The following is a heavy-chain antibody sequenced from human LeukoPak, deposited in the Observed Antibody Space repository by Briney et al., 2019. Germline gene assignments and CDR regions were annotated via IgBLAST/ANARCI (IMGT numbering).Heavy chain of an antibody. CDR3: ARVIWFGESNQRYYFDY. D-gene: IGHD3-10*01. CDR2: INPSDGST. V-gene: IGHV1-46*01. Sequence: ASVKVSCKASGFFFTSYYMHWVRQAPGQGPEWVGIINPSDGSTSYAQEFQGRVTMTRDTSTSTVYMELSSLRSEDTAVYYCARVIWFGESNQRYYFDYWGQGTLVTVSS. J-gene: IGHJ4*02. CDR1: GFFFTSYY.